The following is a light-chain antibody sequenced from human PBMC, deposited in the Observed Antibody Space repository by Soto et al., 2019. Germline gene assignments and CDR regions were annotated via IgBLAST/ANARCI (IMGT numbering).Light chain of an antibody. CDR3: QQSYNVFSWT. CDR1: QSVNTW. Sequence: DIQMTQSPSTLSASVGARVTITCRASQSVNTWLAWYQQKPGKAPVLLIYSASILHTGVPSRFRGSGSGTDFTLTISSLQPEDFASYYCQQSYNVFSWTFGQGTKVDIK. V-gene: IGKV1-39*01. CDR2: SAS. J-gene: IGKJ1*01.